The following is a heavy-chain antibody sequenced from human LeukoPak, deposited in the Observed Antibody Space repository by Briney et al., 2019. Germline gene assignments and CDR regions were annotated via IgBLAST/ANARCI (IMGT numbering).Heavy chain of an antibody. CDR3: ARHRPSVTRSFLVKGTDAFDI. J-gene: IGHJ3*02. Sequence: PSETLSLTCAVYGGSFSGYYWSWIRQPPGKGLEWIGEINHSGSTNYNPSLKSRVTISVDTSKNQFSLKLSSVTAADTAVYYCARHRPSVTRSFLVKGTDAFDIWGQGIMVTVSS. V-gene: IGHV4-34*01. CDR1: GGSFSGYY. CDR2: INHSGST. D-gene: IGHD3-9*01.